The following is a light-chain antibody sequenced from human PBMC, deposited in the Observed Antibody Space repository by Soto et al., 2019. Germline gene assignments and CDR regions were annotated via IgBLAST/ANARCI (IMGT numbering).Light chain of an antibody. CDR2: EVN. CDR1: SSDVGGYNY. J-gene: IGLJ1*01. Sequence: QSVLTQPPSASGSPGQSVAISCTGTSSDVGGYNYVSWYQQHPGKAPKLTIYEVNKRPSGVPDLFSGSKSGNTASLTVSGLQAEDEADYYCSSYAGSINVFGTGTKLTVL. CDR3: SSYAGSINV. V-gene: IGLV2-8*01.